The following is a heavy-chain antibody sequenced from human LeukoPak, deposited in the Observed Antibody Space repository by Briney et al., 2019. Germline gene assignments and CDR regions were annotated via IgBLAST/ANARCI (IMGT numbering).Heavy chain of an antibody. CDR2: IIPIFGTA. CDR3: ARAGYCDYVWGSYPLVYFDY. Sequence: ASVKVSCKASGGTFSSYAISWVRQAPGQGLEWMGGIIPIFGTANYAQKFQGRVTITADESTSTAYMELSSLRSEDTAVYYCARAGYCDYVWGSYPLVYFDYWGQGTLVTVSS. D-gene: IGHD3-16*02. J-gene: IGHJ4*02. CDR1: GGTFSSYA. V-gene: IGHV1-69*13.